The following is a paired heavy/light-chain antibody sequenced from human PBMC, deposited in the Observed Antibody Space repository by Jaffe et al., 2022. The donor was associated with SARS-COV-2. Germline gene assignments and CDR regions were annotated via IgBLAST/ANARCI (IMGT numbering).Heavy chain of an antibody. CDR1: GFTFSSYG. CDR2: ISGSGGSI. Sequence: EVQLLESGGGLVQPGGSLRLSCAASGFTFSSYGMSWVRQAPGKGLEWVSSISGSGGSIYYADFVKGRFTISRDNSKNTLYLQLDTLRAEDTATYYCAKDGSSSWLIYYGMHVWGQGTTVTVSS. V-gene: IGHV3-23*01. CDR3: AKDGSSSWLIYYGMHV. J-gene: IGHJ6*02. D-gene: IGHD2-2*01.
Light chain of an antibody. CDR2: AAS. CDR3: QQSYSSPYT. CDR1: QSISNY. V-gene: IGKV1-39*01. J-gene: IGKJ2*01. Sequence: DIQMTQSPSSLSASVGDRVTITCRASQSISNYLNWYQQKPGKAPKLLIYAASSLQSGVPSRFSGGGSGADFTLIISSLQPEDFATYYCQQSYSSPYTFGPGTKLEIK.